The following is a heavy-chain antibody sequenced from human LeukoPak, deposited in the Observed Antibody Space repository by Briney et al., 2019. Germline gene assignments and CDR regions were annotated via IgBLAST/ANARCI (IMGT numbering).Heavy chain of an antibody. CDR2: INDNGSTR. V-gene: IGHV3-23*01. CDR3: ARVLKFYDTSGD. CDR1: GFTFSSYA. J-gene: IGHJ4*02. Sequence: QPGGSLRLSCGASGFTFSSYAMSWVRQAPGKGLEWVSGINDNGSTRFYAASVKGRFTSSRDNPKNTLYLQMNGLRVEDTAVYYCARVLKFYDTSGDWGQGTLVTVSS. D-gene: IGHD3-22*01.